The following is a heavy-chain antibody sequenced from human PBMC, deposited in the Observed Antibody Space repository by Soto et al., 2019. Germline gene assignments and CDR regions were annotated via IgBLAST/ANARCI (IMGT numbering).Heavy chain of an antibody. D-gene: IGHD3-22*01. Sequence: SEALSLTCTVSGGSISSGDYYWCWIRQRPGKGLEWSGYIYYSGSTYYNPSLKSRVTISVDTSKNQFSLKLTSVTAADTAVYYCAREGGSYDSGGYLIRGAFDIWGQGTMVTASS. CDR3: AREGGSYDSGGYLIRGAFDI. CDR1: GGSISSGDYY. CDR2: IYYSGST. V-gene: IGHV4-31*03. J-gene: IGHJ3*02.